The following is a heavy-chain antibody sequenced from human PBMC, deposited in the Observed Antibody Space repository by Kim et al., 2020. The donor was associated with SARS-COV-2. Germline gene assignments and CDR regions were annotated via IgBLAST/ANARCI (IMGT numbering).Heavy chain of an antibody. CDR2: ISGSGGST. V-gene: IGHV3-23*01. CDR1: GFTFSSYA. D-gene: IGHD2-2*01. Sequence: GGSLRLSCAASGFTFSSYAMSWVRQAPGKGLEWVSAISGSGGSTYYADSVKGRFTISRDNSKNTLYLQMNSLRAEDTAVYYCPRSSTSIDVFDYWGQGTLVTVSS. J-gene: IGHJ4*02. CDR3: PRSSTSIDVFDY.